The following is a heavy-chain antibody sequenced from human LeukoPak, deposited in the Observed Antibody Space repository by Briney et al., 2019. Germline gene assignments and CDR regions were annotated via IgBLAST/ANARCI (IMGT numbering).Heavy chain of an antibody. Sequence: GGSLRLSCGASGFTFRNYGMHWVRQAPGKGLEWVAFIHSGGNNKYYADSVKGRFTVSRDNSKNTLYLQMNSLRGEDMAVYYCAKDNSGWTFDPWGQGTLVTVSS. D-gene: IGHD6-19*01. V-gene: IGHV3-30*02. CDR3: AKDNSGWTFDP. CDR2: IHSGGNNK. J-gene: IGHJ5*02. CDR1: GFTFRNYG.